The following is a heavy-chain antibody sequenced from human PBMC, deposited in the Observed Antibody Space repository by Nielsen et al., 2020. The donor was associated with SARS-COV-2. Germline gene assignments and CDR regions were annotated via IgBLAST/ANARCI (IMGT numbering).Heavy chain of an antibody. J-gene: IGHJ2*01. D-gene: IGHD3-16*02. Sequence: ESLKISCAASGFSFSYYAIHWVRQAPGKGLEWIGEINHSGSTNYNPSLKSRVTISVDTSKNQFSLKLSSVTAADTAVYYCARVQVGLVYRSRWYFDLWGRGTLVTVSS. CDR1: GFSFSYYA. CDR2: INHSGST. CDR3: ARVQVGLVYRSRWYFDL. V-gene: IGHV4-34*01.